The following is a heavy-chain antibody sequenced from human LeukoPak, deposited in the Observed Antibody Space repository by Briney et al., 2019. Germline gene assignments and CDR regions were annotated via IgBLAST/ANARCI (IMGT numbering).Heavy chain of an antibody. V-gene: IGHV1-2*02. Sequence: ASVKVSCKASGYTFTGYYMHWVRQAPGQGLEWMGWINPNSGGTNYAQKFQGRVTMTGDTSISTAYMELSRLRSDDTAVYYCARDHVKLGSNFHPFDAFDTWGQGTMVTVSS. CDR3: ARDHVKLGSNFHPFDAFDT. CDR1: GYTFTGYY. D-gene: IGHD7-27*01. J-gene: IGHJ3*02. CDR2: INPNSGGT.